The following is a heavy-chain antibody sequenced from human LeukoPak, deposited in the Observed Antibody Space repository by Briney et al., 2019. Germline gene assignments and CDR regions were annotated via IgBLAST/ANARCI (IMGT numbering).Heavy chain of an antibody. D-gene: IGHD6-13*01. V-gene: IGHV4-34*01. CDR1: GGSFSGYY. CDR2: INHSGST. J-gene: IGHJ5*02. CDR3: ASSTPRGGQQLAPNWFDP. Sequence: SETLSLTCAVYGGSFSGYYWGWIRQPPGKGLEWIGEINHSGSTNYNPSLKSRVTISVDTSKNQFSLKLSSVTAADTAVYYCASSTPRGGQQLAPNWFDPWGQGTLVTVSS.